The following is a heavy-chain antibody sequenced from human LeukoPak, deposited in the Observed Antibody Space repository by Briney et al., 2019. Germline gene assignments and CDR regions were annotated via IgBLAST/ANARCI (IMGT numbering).Heavy chain of an antibody. CDR3: TRSQAAAAPGGPTSYWYFDL. D-gene: IGHD6-13*01. Sequence: PGGSLKLSCAASGFTFSGSAMHWVRQASGKGLEWVGRIRSKANSYATAYAASVKGRFTISRDDSKNTAYLQMNSLKTEDTAVYYCTRSQAAAAPGGPTSYWYFDLWGRGTLATVSS. J-gene: IGHJ2*01. V-gene: IGHV3-73*01. CDR1: GFTFSGSA. CDR2: IRSKANSYAT.